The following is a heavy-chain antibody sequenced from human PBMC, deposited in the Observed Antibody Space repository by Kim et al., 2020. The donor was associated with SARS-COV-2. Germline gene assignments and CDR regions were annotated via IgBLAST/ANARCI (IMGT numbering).Heavy chain of an antibody. CDR1: GFTFDDYA. CDR2: ISWNSGSI. CDR3: AKVGSSGYVFDY. V-gene: IGHV3-9*01. D-gene: IGHD3-22*01. J-gene: IGHJ4*02. Sequence: GGSLRLSCAASGFTFDDYAMHWVRQAPGKGLEWVSGISWNSGSIGYADSVKGRFTISRDNAKNSLYLQMNSLRAEDTALYYCAKVGSSGYVFDYWGQGT.